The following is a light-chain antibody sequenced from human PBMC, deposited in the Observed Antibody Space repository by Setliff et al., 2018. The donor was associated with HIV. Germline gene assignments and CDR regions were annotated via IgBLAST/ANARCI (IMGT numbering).Light chain of an antibody. CDR3: CSFANSYV. Sequence: QSALTQPASVSGSPGQSITLSCTGTSSDIGYYNYVSWYQQHPGKAPKLMIYEVNKRPSGVSDRFSGSKSGNTAALTISGLQPEDEADYYCCSFANSYVFGTGTKVTVL. CDR2: EVN. CDR1: SSDIGYYNY. V-gene: IGLV2-23*02. J-gene: IGLJ1*01.